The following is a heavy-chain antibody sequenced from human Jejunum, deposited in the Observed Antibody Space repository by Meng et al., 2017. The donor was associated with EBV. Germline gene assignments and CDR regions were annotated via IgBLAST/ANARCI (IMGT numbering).Heavy chain of an antibody. CDR1: GYTFTSNG. D-gene: IGHD4-11*01. CDR2: ISANSGNT. CDR3: ARDVFYRFDS. J-gene: IGHJ4*02. Sequence: VQLVQAGSEGEKPAALVKVSCKASGYTFTSNGISVVRQAPGQGLEAMGWISANSGNTNYAQKLQGRVTMTTDTSTSTAYMDLRSLRSDDTAVYYCARDVFYRFDSWGQGTLVTVSS. V-gene: IGHV1-18*01.